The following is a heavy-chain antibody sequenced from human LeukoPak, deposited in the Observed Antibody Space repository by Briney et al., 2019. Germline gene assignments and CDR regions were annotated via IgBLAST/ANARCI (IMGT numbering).Heavy chain of an antibody. CDR1: GGTFSSYA. CDR2: IIPIFGTA. J-gene: IGHJ6*02. Sequence: GASVKVSCKASGGTFSSYAISWVRQAPGQGLEWMGGIIPIFGTANYAQKFQGRVTITADESTSTAYMELSSLRSEDTAVYYCARGEIAAAGTYYYYGMDVWGQGTTVTVSS. CDR3: ARGEIAAAGTYYYYGMDV. D-gene: IGHD6-13*01. V-gene: IGHV1-69*01.